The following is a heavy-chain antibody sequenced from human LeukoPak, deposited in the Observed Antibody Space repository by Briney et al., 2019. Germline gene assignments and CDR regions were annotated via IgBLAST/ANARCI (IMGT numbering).Heavy chain of an antibody. CDR3: ARDHAKANYYDSSGYYGYNWFDP. J-gene: IGHJ5*02. CDR1: GFMFSSYW. V-gene: IGHV4-4*07. CDR2: IYTSGST. Sequence: GSLRLSCAASGFMFSSYWMSWIRQPVGKGLEWIGRIYTSGSTNYNPSLKSRVTMSVDTSKNQFSLKLSSVTAADTAVYYCARDHAKANYYDSSGYYGYNWFDPWGQGTLVTVSS. D-gene: IGHD3-22*01.